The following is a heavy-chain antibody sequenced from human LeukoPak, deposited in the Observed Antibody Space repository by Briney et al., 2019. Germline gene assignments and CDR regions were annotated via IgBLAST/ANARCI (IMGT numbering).Heavy chain of an antibody. CDR2: ISVSDDST. CDR3: AKDRYCSSTNCPYDY. CDR1: GFTSSDYT. D-gene: IGHD2-2*01. V-gene: IGHV3-23*01. J-gene: IGHJ4*02. Sequence: GGSLRLSCGASGFTSSDYTMNWVRQAPGKGLEWVSGISVSDDSTYYADSVKGRFTMSRDNSNNMLYLQMNSLRAEDTAVYYCAKDRYCSSTNCPYDYWGQGTLVTASS.